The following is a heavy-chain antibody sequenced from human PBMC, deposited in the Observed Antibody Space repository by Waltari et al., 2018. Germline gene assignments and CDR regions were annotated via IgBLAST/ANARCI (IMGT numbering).Heavy chain of an antibody. CDR1: GFTFSSYE. V-gene: IGHV3-48*03. CDR2: ISSSGSTI. D-gene: IGHD4-17*01. CDR3: AREDTVTMFDY. Sequence: EVQLVESGGGLVQPGGSLRLSCAASGFTFSSYEMNWVRQAPGKGLGWVSYISSSGSTIYYADSVKGRFTISRDNAKNSLYLQMNSLRAEDTAVYYCAREDTVTMFDYWGQGTLVTVSS. J-gene: IGHJ4*02.